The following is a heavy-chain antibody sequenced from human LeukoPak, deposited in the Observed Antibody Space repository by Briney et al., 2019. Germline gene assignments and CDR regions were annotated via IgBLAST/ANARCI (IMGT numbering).Heavy chain of an antibody. CDR1: GGTFSSYA. CDR3: ARDGGRGGAPFDH. J-gene: IGHJ4*02. CDR2: IIPIFGTA. V-gene: IGHV1-69*05. Sequence: GASVKVSCKASGGTFSSYAISWVRQAPGQGLEWMGGIIPIFGTANYAQKFQGRVTTTTDESTSTAYMELSSLRSEDTAVYYCARDGGRGGAPFDHWGQGTLVTVSS. D-gene: IGHD3-16*01.